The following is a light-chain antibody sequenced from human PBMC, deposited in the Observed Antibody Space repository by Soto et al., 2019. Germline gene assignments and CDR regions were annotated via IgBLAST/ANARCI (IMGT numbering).Light chain of an antibody. Sequence: EIVLTQSPGTLSLSPGERATLSCRASQSVSRSYLAWYQQKPGQAPRLLIYGASSRATGIPDRFSGSGSETDFTLTISRLEPEDFAVYYCQQYGSSPWTFGQVTKVEIK. CDR2: GAS. J-gene: IGKJ1*01. V-gene: IGKV3-20*01. CDR3: QQYGSSPWT. CDR1: QSVSRSY.